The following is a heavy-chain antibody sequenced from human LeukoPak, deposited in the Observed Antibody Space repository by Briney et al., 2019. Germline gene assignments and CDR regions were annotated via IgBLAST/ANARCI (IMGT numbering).Heavy chain of an antibody. J-gene: IGHJ4*02. CDR2: INPNSGGT. Sequence: ASVKVSCKASGYTFTGYYMHWVRQAPGQGLEWMGWINPNSGGTNYAQKFQGRVTMTRDTSISTAYMELSRLRSDDTAVYYCARDGGFSYDSSGYYYYYWGQGTLVTVSS. D-gene: IGHD3-22*01. CDR3: ARDGGFSYDSSGYYYYY. CDR1: GYTFTGYY. V-gene: IGHV1-2*02.